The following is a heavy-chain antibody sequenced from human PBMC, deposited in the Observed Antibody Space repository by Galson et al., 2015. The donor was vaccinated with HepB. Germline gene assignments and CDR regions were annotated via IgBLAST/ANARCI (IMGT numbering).Heavy chain of an antibody. Sequence: SETLSLTCTVSGGSISTYYWSWIRQSAGKGLEWIGRIISTGSTNYNPALESRVTMSVDTSKNQFSLKLFALTAADTAIYYCARVLGDADSFDIWGQGTVVTVSS. V-gene: IGHV4-4*07. CDR2: IISTGST. J-gene: IGHJ3*02. CDR3: ARVLGDADSFDI. CDR1: GGSISTYY. D-gene: IGHD4-17*01.